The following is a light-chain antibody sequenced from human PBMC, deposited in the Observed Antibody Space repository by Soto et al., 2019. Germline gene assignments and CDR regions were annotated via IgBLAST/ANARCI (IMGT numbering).Light chain of an antibody. J-gene: IGLJ1*01. CDR1: SSDVGGYNS. CDR3: SSFTSSITYV. CDR2: DVT. V-gene: IGLV2-14*01. Sequence: QSALTQPASVSGSPGQSITISCTGTSSDVGGYNSVSWYRQDPGKAPKLMIYDVTNRPSGVSNRFSGSKSGNTASLTISGLQAEDEAGYYCSSFTSSITYVFGTGTKVTVL.